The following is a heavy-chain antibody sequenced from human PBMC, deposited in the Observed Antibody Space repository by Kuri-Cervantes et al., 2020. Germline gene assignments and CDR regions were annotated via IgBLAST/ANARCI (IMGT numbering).Heavy chain of an antibody. J-gene: IGHJ4*02. CDR3: ARQVYSSGRDFDY. CDR2: IYYSGST. D-gene: IGHD6-19*01. V-gene: IGHV4-59*08. Sequence: GSLRLSCTVSGGSISSYYWSWIRQPPGKGLEWIGYIYYSGSTNYNPSLKGRVTISVDTSKNQFSLRLTSVTAADTAVYYCARQVYSSGRDFDYWGQGTLVTVSS. CDR1: GGSISSYY.